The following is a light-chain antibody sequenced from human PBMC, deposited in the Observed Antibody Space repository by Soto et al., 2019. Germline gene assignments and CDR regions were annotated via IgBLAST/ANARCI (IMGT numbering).Light chain of an antibody. CDR3: LEDHNYPLT. J-gene: IGKJ4*01. V-gene: IGKV1-6*01. Sequence: AIQMTQSPSSLSASVGDRVTITCRASKGIRNDLGWYQQKPGKAPKVLIYGASNLQRGVPSRFSGSGSGTDFTLTISSLQPEDFATYYCLEDHNYPLTFGGGTKVEI. CDR2: GAS. CDR1: KGIRND.